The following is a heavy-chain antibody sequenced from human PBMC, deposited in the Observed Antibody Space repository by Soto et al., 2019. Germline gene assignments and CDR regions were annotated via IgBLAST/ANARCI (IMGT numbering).Heavy chain of an antibody. CDR1: GFTFSSYG. J-gene: IGHJ5*02. D-gene: IGHD3-10*01. V-gene: IGHV3-30*18. Sequence: PGGSLTLSCASSGFTFSSYGMHWVRQAPGKGLEWVAVISYDGSNKYYADSVKGRFTISRDNSKNTLYLQMNSLRAEDTAVYCCAKSLGDYYGSGSYNWFDPWGQGTLVTVSS. CDR2: ISYDGSNK. CDR3: AKSLGDYYGSGSYNWFDP.